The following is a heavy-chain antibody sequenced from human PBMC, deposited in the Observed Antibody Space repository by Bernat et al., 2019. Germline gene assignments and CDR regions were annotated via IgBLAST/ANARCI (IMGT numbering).Heavy chain of an antibody. V-gene: IGHV3-23*01. CDR1: GFTFSSYA. Sequence: EVQLLESGGGLVQPGGSLRLSCAASGFTFSSYAMSWVRQAPGKGLEWVSTISGSGSSTYYADSVKGRFTISRDNAKNSLYLQMNSLRAEDTAVYYCARDLEYSGYDFDYWGQGTLVTVSS. J-gene: IGHJ4*02. D-gene: IGHD5-12*01. CDR3: ARDLEYSGYDFDY. CDR2: ISGSGSST.